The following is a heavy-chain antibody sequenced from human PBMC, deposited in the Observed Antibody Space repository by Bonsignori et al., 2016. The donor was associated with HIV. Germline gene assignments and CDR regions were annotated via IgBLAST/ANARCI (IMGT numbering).Heavy chain of an antibody. CDR3: AKDQARGPAEF. Sequence: QVQLQESGPGLVKPSGTLSLICTVSSDSVSSTTYYWAWIRQPPGKGLEWIGSVYYSGSAYYNPSLKSRITISRDTSKNQFSLKLSSVTAADTAVYFCAKDQARGPAEFWGQGTLVIVSS. D-gene: IGHD3-10*01. CDR2: VYYSGSA. J-gene: IGHJ4*02. CDR1: SDSVSSTTYY. V-gene: IGHV4-39*07.